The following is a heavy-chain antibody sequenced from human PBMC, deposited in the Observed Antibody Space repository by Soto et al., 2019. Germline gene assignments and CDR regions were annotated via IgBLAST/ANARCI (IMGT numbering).Heavy chain of an antibody. J-gene: IGHJ5*02. Sequence: PSETLSLTCTVSGASISGFYWSWIRKSAGKGLEWIGRSYATGTTDYSPALKSRGMMSIDTSKKQFSLKLRSVTAPDTAVYYCVSDGWKTLRAWFDPWGQGISVSVS. CDR2: SYATGTT. CDR3: VSDGWKTLRAWFDP. V-gene: IGHV4-4*07. CDR1: GASISGFY. D-gene: IGHD1-1*01.